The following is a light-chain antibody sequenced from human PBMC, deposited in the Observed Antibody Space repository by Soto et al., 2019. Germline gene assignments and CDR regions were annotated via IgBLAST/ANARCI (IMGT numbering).Light chain of an antibody. V-gene: IGKV1-27*01. CDR1: QGISNY. CDR2: AAS. J-gene: IGKJ5*01. CDR3: QQRHMWPIT. Sequence: DIQMTPSPSSLSASVVYIFTITCRASQGISNYLAWYQQKPGTVPKLLIYAASTLQSGVPSRFSGSGSGTDFTLTISSLQPEDVATYYCQQRHMWPITVGQGTRLEI.